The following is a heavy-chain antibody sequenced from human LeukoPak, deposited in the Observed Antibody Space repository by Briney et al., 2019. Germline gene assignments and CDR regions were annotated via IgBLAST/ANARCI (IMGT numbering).Heavy chain of an antibody. CDR3: ARANEYYYDSSGYYLVY. V-gene: IGHV4-31*03. CDR1: GGSISSGGYY. D-gene: IGHD3-22*01. J-gene: IGHJ4*02. Sequence: SQTLSLTCTVSGGSISSGGYYWSWIRQHPGKGLEWIGYIYYSGSTYYNPSLKSRVTISVGTSKNQFSLKLSSVTAADTAVYYCARANEYYYDSSGYYLVYWGQGTLVTVSS. CDR2: IYYSGST.